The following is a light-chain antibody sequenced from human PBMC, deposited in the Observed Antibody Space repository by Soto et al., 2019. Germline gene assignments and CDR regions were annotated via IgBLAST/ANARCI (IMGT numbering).Light chain of an antibody. V-gene: IGLV1-44*01. J-gene: IGLJ1*01. CDR1: SSNIGSNT. CDR2: TNN. CDR3: GSWDDSLNGYV. Sequence: QSVLTQPPSASGTPGQRVTISCSGGSSNIGSNTVNWYQQLPGTAPKLLIYTNNQRPSGVPDRFSGSKSGTSASLAISGLQSEDEAVYYCGSWDDSLNGYVFGTGTKVTVL.